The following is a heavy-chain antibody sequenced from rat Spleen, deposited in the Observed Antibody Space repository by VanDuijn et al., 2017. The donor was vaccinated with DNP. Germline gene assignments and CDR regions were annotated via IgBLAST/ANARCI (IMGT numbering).Heavy chain of an antibody. J-gene: IGHJ2*01. CDR3: ATAIGDY. Sequence: EVQLVETGGGLVQPGRSLKLSCAASGFTFSNYDMAWVRQAPTKGLEWVAYISYDGSGTYYRDSVKGRFTLSRDTAKNTLYLQMNSLRSEDTATYYCATAIGDYWGQGVMVTVSS. V-gene: IGHV5-22*01. D-gene: IGHD1-2*01. CDR2: ISYDGSGT. CDR1: GFTFSNYD.